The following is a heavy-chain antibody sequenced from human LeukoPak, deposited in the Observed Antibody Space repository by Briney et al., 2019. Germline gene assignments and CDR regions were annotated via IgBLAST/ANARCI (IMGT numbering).Heavy chain of an antibody. J-gene: IGHJ1*01. D-gene: IGHD6-13*01. CDR1: GGSISSYY. CDR3: ARRPSSSWYPFPFQH. CDR2: INHSGST. V-gene: IGHV4-34*01. Sequence: SETLSLTCTVSGGSISSYYWSWIRQPPGKGLEWIGEINHSGSTNYNPSLKSRVTISVDTSKNQFSLKLSSVTAADTAVYYCARRPSSSWYPFPFQHWGQGTLVTVSS.